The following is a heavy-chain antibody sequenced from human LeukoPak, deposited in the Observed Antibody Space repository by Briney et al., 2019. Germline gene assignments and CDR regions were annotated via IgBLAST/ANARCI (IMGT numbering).Heavy chain of an antibody. J-gene: IGHJ4*02. V-gene: IGHV3-23*01. Sequence: GGSLRLSCAASGFTFSSYAMSWVRQAPGKGLEWVSLISGSGGSTYYADSVKGRFTISRDNSKNTLYLQMNSLRAEDTAVYYCAITTASSGWYYFDYWGQGTLVTVSS. CDR3: AITTASSGWYYFDY. CDR2: ISGSGGST. D-gene: IGHD6-19*01. CDR1: GFTFSSYA.